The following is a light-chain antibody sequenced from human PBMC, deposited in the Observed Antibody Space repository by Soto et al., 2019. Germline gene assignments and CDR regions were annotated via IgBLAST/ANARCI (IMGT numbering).Light chain of an antibody. V-gene: IGLV2-8*01. Sequence: QSALTQPPSASGSPGQSVTISCTGTSSDVGGYNCVSWYQQHPGKVPKLMISEVNKRPSGVPDRFSGSKSGNTASLTVSGLQAEDEADYYCSSCADNNIYGFGTGTKVTV. J-gene: IGLJ1*01. CDR2: EVN. CDR1: SSDVGGYNC. CDR3: SSCADNNIYG.